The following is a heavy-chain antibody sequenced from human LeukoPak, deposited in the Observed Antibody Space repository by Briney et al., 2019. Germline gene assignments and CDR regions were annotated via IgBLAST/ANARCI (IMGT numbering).Heavy chain of an antibody. J-gene: IGHJ2*01. V-gene: IGHV1-2*02. CDR1: GYTFTGYY. Sequence: ASVKVSCKASGYTFTGYYMHWVRQAPGQGLEWMGWINPNSGGTNYAQKFQGRVTMTRDTSISTAYMELSSLRSEDTAVYYCARGRALGFWYFDLWGRGTLVTVSS. D-gene: IGHD7-27*01. CDR3: ARGRALGFWYFDL. CDR2: INPNSGGT.